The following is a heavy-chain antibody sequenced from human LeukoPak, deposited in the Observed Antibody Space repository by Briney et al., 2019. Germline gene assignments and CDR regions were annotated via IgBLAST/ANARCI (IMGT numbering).Heavy chain of an antibody. CDR2: ISGSGGST. J-gene: IGHJ4*02. D-gene: IGHD2-15*01. CDR1: GFTFSSYA. Sequence: GGSPRLSCAASGFTFSSYAMSWVRQAPGKGLEWVSAISGSGGSTYYADSVKGRFTISRDNSKNTLYLQMNSLRAEDTAVYYCATRCSGGSCYPPFDYWGQGTLVTVSS. CDR3: ATRCSGGSCYPPFDY. V-gene: IGHV3-23*01.